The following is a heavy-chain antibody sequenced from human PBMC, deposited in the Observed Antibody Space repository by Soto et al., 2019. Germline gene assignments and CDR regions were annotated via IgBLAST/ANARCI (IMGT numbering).Heavy chain of an antibody. J-gene: IGHJ5*02. D-gene: IGHD3-10*01. V-gene: IGHV3-48*02. CDR1: GFTFSSYS. Sequence: EVQLVESGGGLVQPGGSLRLSCAASGFTFSSYSMNWVRQAPGKGLGWVSYISSSSSTIYYADSVKGRFTISRDNAKNSLHLQMNSLRDEDTAVYYCAREIPSRGAGWFDPWGQGTLVTVSS. CDR2: ISSSSSTI. CDR3: AREIPSRGAGWFDP.